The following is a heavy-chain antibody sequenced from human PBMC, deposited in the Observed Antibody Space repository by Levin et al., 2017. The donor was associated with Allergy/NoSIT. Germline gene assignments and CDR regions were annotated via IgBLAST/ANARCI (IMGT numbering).Heavy chain of an antibody. D-gene: IGHD6-6*01. CDR1: GGSFSGYY. J-gene: IGHJ4*02. CDR2: INHSGST. V-gene: IGHV4-34*01. CDR3: ARSGGWGSSSPDY. Sequence: KPSETLSLTCAVYGGSFSGYYWSWIRQPPGKGLEWIGEINHSGSTNYNPSLKSRVTISVDTSKNQFSLKLSSVTAADTAVYYCARSGGWGSSSPDYWGQGTLVTVSS.